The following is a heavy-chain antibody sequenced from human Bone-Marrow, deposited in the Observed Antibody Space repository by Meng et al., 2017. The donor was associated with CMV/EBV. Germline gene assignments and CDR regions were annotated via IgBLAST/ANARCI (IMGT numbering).Heavy chain of an antibody. J-gene: IGHJ4*02. CDR3: AHRPTEGLFDY. CDR2: IYWDGDK. CDR1: GFSHHANGMG. V-gene: IGHV2-5*02. Sequence: QITMKESGAALVKRTQALTLTRTVSGFSHHANGMGVGRIRQPPGKALEWLALIYWDGDKRYSPSLKSRLTITKDTSNNQVVLTMTNMGPVDTATYFCAHRPTEGLFDYWGQGTLVTVSS.